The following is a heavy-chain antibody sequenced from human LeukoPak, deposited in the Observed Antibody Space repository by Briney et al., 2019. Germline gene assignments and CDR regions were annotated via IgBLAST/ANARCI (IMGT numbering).Heavy chain of an antibody. Sequence: GGSLRLSCAASGFTFSNYAMSWVRQAPGKGLEWVSAISGSGGSTYYADSVKGRFTISRDNSKNTLYLQMNSLRAEDTAVYYCAKGKAAAGQYYYYGMDVWGQGTTVTVSS. V-gene: IGHV3-23*01. CDR1: GFTFSNYA. CDR2: ISGSGGST. D-gene: IGHD6-13*01. J-gene: IGHJ6*02. CDR3: AKGKAAAGQYYYYGMDV.